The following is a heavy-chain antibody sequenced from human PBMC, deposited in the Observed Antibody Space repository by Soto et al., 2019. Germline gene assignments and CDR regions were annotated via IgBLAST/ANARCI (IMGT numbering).Heavy chain of an antibody. Sequence: QVQLVQSGAEVKKPGSSVKVSCKSSGGTFSTYTLAWVRQAPGQGLEWVGGIIPIFGTANYPQKFKGRVTITADESTSTAYMELSRLRSEDTAVYYCARSQDSSGYWNSCFDPWGQGTLVTVSS. CDR2: IIPIFGTA. V-gene: IGHV1-69*01. CDR1: GGTFSTYT. J-gene: IGHJ5*02. CDR3: ARSQDSSGYWNSCFDP. D-gene: IGHD3-22*01.